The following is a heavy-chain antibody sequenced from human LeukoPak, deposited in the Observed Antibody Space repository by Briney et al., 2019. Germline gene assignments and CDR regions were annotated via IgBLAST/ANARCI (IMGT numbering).Heavy chain of an antibody. J-gene: IGHJ4*02. D-gene: IGHD3-22*01. CDR1: GYTFTDYY. Sequence: ASVKVSCKVSGYTFTDYYMHWGQQAPGKGLEWMGLVDPEDGETIYAEKFQGRVTITADTSTDTAYMELGSLRSEDTAVYYCATVDYYDSSGLDYWGQGTLVTVSS. CDR2: VDPEDGET. CDR3: ATVDYYDSSGLDY. V-gene: IGHV1-69-2*01.